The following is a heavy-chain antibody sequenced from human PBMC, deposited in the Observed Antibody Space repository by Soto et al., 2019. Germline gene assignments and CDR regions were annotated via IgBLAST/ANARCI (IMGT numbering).Heavy chain of an antibody. CDR2: IWYDGSNK. V-gene: IGHV3-33*01. Sequence: GGSLRLSCAASGFTFSSYGMHWVRQAPGKGLEWVAVIWYDGSNKYYADSVKGRFTISRDNSKNTLYLQMNSLRAEDTAVYYCAREGYGDYAVSAFDIWGQGTMVTVSS. CDR3: AREGYGDYAVSAFDI. CDR1: GFTFSSYG. D-gene: IGHD4-17*01. J-gene: IGHJ3*02.